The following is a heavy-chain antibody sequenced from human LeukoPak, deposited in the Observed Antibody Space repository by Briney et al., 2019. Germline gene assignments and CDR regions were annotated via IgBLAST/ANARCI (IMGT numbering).Heavy chain of an antibody. CDR3: ARVVVVTAPGAFDI. V-gene: IGHV4-39*07. CDR1: GGSISSSSYY. CDR2: IYYSGST. Sequence: SETLSLTCTVSGGSISSSSYYWGWIRQPPGKGLEWIGSIYYSGSTYYNPSLKSRVTISVDTSKNQFSLKLSSVTAADTAVYYCARVVVVTAPGAFDIWGQGTMVTVSS. D-gene: IGHD2-21*02. J-gene: IGHJ3*02.